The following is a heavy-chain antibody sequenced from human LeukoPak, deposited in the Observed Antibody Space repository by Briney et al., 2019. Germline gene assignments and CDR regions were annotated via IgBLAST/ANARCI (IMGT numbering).Heavy chain of an antibody. CDR2: ISGSGGST. Sequence: GGSLRLSCAASGFTFSSYAMSWVRQAPGKGLEWVSAISGSGGSTYYADSVKGRFTISRDNSKNTLYLQMNSLRAEDTAVYYCAKDSRHCSGGSCYSGYFQHWGQGTLVTVSS. CDR3: AKDSRHCSGGSCYSGYFQH. J-gene: IGHJ1*01. CDR1: GFTFSSYA. D-gene: IGHD2-15*01. V-gene: IGHV3-23*01.